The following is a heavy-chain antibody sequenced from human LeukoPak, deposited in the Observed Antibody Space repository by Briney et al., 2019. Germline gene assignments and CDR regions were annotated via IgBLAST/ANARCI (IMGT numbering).Heavy chain of an antibody. Sequence: GGSLRLSCAASGFTFSSYGMYWVRQAPGKGLEWVAFIRYDGSNKYYADSVKGRFTISRDNSKNTLYLQMNSLRAEDTAVYYCAKDNTTSVTYYYYGMDVWGQGTTVTVSS. J-gene: IGHJ6*02. D-gene: IGHD2/OR15-2a*01. V-gene: IGHV3-30*02. CDR1: GFTFSSYG. CDR3: AKDNTTSVTYYYYGMDV. CDR2: IRYDGSNK.